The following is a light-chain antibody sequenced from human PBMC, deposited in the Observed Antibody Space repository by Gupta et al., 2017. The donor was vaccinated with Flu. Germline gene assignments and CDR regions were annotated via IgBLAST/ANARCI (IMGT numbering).Light chain of an antibody. CDR3: QHYTNRPPWT. J-gene: IGKJ1*01. CDR1: QNIGDL. V-gene: IGKV3-11*01. Sequence: EIVLTQSPATLSLSPGARATLSCRASQNIGDLLAWYQLKPGQAPRLLIFDASKKDSDIPARFSGSGSGTDFIFLISSLEPEDSAVYYCQHYTNRPPWTFGQGTKVEIK. CDR2: DAS.